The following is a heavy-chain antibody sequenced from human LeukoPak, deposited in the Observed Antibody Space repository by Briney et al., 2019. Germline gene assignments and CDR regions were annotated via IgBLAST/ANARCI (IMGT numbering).Heavy chain of an antibody. D-gene: IGHD5-24*01. CDR2: IKQDGSEK. CDR3: ARDRDGSFDY. J-gene: IGHJ4*02. V-gene: IGHV3-7*01. CDR1: RFTFSSYW. Sequence: GGSLRLSCAASRFTFSSYWMSWVRQAPGKGLEWVANIKQDGSEKYYVDSVKGRFTISRDNAKNSLYLQMNSLRAEDTAVYYCARDRDGSFDYWGQGTLVTVSS.